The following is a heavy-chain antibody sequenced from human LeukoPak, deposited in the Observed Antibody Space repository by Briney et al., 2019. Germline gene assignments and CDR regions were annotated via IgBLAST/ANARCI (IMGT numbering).Heavy chain of an antibody. V-gene: IGHV5-51*01. CDR3: ASGPPSSSWWNTFDY. J-gene: IGHJ4*02. Sequence: GESLKISCKGSGYRFTSYWIGWVRQMPGKGLEWMGIIYPGDSDTRYSPSFQGQVTISADKSISTAYLQWSSLKASDTAMYYCASGPPSSSWWNTFDYWGQGTLVTVSS. D-gene: IGHD6-13*01. CDR2: IYPGDSDT. CDR1: GYRFTSYW.